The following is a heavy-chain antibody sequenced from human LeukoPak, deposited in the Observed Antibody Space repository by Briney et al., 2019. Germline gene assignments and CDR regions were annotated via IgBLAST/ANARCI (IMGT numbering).Heavy chain of an antibody. V-gene: IGHV1-8*01. CDR3: AIGRLPYGSGVLLRWFDP. CDR2: MNPNSGNT. J-gene: IGHJ5*02. CDR1: GYTFTSYD. D-gene: IGHD3-10*01. Sequence: ASVKVSCKASGYTFTSYDINWVRQATGQGLEWMGWMNPNSGNTGYAQKFQGRVTMTRNTSISTAYMELSSLRSEDTAVYYCAIGRLPYGSGVLLRWFDPWGQGTLVTVSS.